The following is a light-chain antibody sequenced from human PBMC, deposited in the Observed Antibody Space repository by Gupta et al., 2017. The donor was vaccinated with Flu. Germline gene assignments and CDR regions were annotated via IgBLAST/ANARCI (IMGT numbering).Light chain of an antibody. CDR1: NSNIGPNY. V-gene: IGLV1-51*01. Sequence: QSVLTQPPSVSAAPGQKVTISCSGSNSNIGPNYVSWYQQLPGTAPTLLIYDNNKRPSGIPDRFSGSKSGTSATLGITGLQTGDEADYYCGTWDHSLNNGRVFGGGTKLTVL. J-gene: IGLJ3*02. CDR3: GTWDHSLNNGRV. CDR2: DNN.